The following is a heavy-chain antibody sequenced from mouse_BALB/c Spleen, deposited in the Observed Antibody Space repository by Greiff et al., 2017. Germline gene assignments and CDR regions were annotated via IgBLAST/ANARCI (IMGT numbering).Heavy chain of an antibody. Sequence: QVQLQQSGAELVKPGASVKLSCKASGYTFTSYYMYWVKQRPGQGLEWIGEINPSNGGTNFNEKFKSKATLTVDKSSSTAYMQLSSLTSEDSAVYYCTRHYYGSSYGAYWGQGTLVTVSA. D-gene: IGHD1-1*01. J-gene: IGHJ3*01. CDR1: GYTFTSYY. CDR2: INPSNGGT. CDR3: TRHYYGSSYGAY. V-gene: IGHV1S81*02.